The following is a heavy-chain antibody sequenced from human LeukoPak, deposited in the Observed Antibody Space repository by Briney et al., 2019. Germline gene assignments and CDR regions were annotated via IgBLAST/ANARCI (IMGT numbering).Heavy chain of an antibody. Sequence: SVKVSCTASGGTFSSYAISWVRQAPGQGLEWMGGIIPIFGTANYAQKFQGRVTITADESTSTAYMELSSLRPEDTAVYYCARATALFDAFDIWGQGTMVTVSS. CDR3: ARATALFDAFDI. CDR2: IIPIFGTA. CDR1: GGTFSSYA. J-gene: IGHJ3*02. V-gene: IGHV1-69*01. D-gene: IGHD4-17*01.